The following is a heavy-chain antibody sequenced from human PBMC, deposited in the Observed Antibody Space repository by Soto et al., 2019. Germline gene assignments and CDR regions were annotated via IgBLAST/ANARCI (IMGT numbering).Heavy chain of an antibody. J-gene: IGHJ4*02. Sequence: QVQLVESGGGVVQPGRSLRLSCAASGFTFSSYGMHWVRQVPGKGLEWVAVIWYDGSNKYYADSVKGRFTISRDNSRNTLYLQMHSLRAEDTAVYYCVRESDYWGQGTLVTVSS. CDR1: GFTFSSYG. V-gene: IGHV3-33*01. CDR3: VRESDY. CDR2: IWYDGSNK.